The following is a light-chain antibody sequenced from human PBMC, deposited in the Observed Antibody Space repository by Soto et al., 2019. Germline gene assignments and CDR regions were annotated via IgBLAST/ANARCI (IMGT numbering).Light chain of an antibody. V-gene: IGKV1-5*03. CDR2: KVS. Sequence: DIQMTQSPSTLPASVGDRVTITCRASQTINDWLAWYQQKPGKVPKLLIYKVSSLGSGVPSRFSGSGSGTEFTLTISSLQPDDFATYYCQQYHLFWTFGQGTKVEIK. CDR3: QQYHLFWT. J-gene: IGKJ1*01. CDR1: QTINDW.